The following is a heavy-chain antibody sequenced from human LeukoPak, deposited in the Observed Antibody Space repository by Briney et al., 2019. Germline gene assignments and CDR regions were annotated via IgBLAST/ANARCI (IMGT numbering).Heavy chain of an antibody. J-gene: IGHJ4*02. CDR1: GFTFSSYA. CDR2: ISSGAST. D-gene: IGHD1-1*01. Sequence: GGSLRLSCAASGFTFSSYAMTWVRQAPGKGLEWVSAISSGASTYYADSVKGRFTISRDNSKNTLYLQMNSLRAEDTAVYYCASNWNLDCWGQGTLVTVSS. CDR3: ASNWNLDC. V-gene: IGHV3-23*01.